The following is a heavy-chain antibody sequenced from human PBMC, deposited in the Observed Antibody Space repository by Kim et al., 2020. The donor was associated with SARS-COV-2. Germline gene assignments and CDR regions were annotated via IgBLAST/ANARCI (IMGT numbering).Heavy chain of an antibody. CDR3: AHRQGDTYYYDSSGYPNWFDP. CDR1: GFSLSTSGVG. V-gene: IGHV2-5*02. CDR2: IYWDDDK. Sequence: SGPTLVNPTQTLTLTCTFSGFSLSTSGVGVGWIRQPPGKALEWLALIYWDDDKRYSPSLKSRLTITKDTSKNQVVLTMTNMDPVYTATYYCAHRQGDTYYYDSSGYPNWFDPWGHGTLVTVSS. D-gene: IGHD3-22*01. J-gene: IGHJ5*02.